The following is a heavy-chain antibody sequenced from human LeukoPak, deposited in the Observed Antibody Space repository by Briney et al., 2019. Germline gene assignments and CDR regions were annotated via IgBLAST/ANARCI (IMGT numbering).Heavy chain of an antibody. V-gene: IGHV3-23*01. CDR3: AKVGGRGKYFDAFDI. Sequence: GGSLRLSCAASGFTFSSYAMSWVRQAPGKGLEWVSSISGSGVSTYYADSVKGRFTISRDNSKNTLYLQMNSLGAEDTAVYYCAKVGGRGKYFDAFDIWGQGTMLTVSS. CDR1: GFTFSSYA. J-gene: IGHJ3*02. D-gene: IGHD2/OR15-2a*01. CDR2: ISGSGVST.